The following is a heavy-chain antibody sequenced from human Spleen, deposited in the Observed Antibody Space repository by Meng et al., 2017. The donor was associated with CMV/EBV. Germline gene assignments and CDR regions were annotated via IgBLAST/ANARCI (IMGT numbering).Heavy chain of an antibody. CDR3: AREHVLLWFGRGWLDP. V-gene: IGHV4-39*07. J-gene: IGHJ5*02. CDR2: IYYSGST. Sequence: ESGPGVVEPSETLFLPCTVSGGSISRSSYYWGWIRQPPGKGLEWIGSIYYSGSTYYNPSLKSRVTISVDTSKNQFSLKLSSVTAADTAVYYCAREHVLLWFGRGWLDPWGQGTLVTVSS. D-gene: IGHD3-10*01. CDR1: GGSISRSSYY.